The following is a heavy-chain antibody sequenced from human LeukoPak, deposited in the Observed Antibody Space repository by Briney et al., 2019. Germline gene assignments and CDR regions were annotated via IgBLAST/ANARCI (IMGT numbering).Heavy chain of an antibody. Sequence: SETLSLTCAVYGGSFSGYYWSWIRQPPGKGLEWIGEINHSGSTNYNPSLKSRVTISVDTSKNQFSLKLSSVTAADTAVYYCARVLYSSSWYDLAFDIWGQGTMVTVSS. CDR2: INHSGST. V-gene: IGHV4-34*01. CDR3: ARVLYSSSWYDLAFDI. D-gene: IGHD6-13*01. CDR1: GGSFSGYY. J-gene: IGHJ3*02.